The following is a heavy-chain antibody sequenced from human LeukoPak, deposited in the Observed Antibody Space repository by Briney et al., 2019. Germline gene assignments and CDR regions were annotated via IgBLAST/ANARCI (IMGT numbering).Heavy chain of an antibody. D-gene: IGHD1-26*01. Sequence: GESLKISCKGSGYSFTTYWIAWVRQMPGKGLEWMGIIYPGDSETRYSPPFQGQVTISADKSISTAYLQWSSLKASDTAMYYCARPGMEGATTDAFDIWGQGTMVTVSS. V-gene: IGHV5-51*01. J-gene: IGHJ3*02. CDR3: ARPGMEGATTDAFDI. CDR1: GYSFTTYW. CDR2: IYPGDSET.